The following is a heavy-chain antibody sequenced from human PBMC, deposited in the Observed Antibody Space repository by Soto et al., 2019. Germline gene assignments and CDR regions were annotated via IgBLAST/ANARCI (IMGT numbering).Heavy chain of an antibody. CDR2: IYYSGST. CDR1: GGCISSSY. V-gene: IGHV4-59*01. Sequence: SESLSLTCTVSGGCISSSYGSWFRQPPGKGLEWIGYIYYSGSTNYNPSLKSRVTISVDTSKNQFSLKLSSVTAADTAVYYCARSRRERRTRGYDFWSGYDGWFDPWGQGTLVTVSS. D-gene: IGHD3-3*01. J-gene: IGHJ5*02. CDR3: ARSRRERRTRGYDFWSGYDGWFDP.